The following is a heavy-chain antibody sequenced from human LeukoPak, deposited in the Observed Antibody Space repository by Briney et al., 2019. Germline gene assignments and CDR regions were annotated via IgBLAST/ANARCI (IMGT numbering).Heavy chain of an antibody. D-gene: IGHD3-16*02. CDR2: IYYSGST. CDR3: ARRRFSLGELSFDAFDI. Sequence: SETLSLTCTVSGGSISSYYWSWIRQPPGKGLEWIGYIYYSGSTNYNPSLKSRVTISVDTSKNQFSLKLSSVTAADTAVYYCARRRFSLGELSFDAFDIWGQGTMVTVSS. CDR1: GGSISSYY. J-gene: IGHJ3*02. V-gene: IGHV4-59*01.